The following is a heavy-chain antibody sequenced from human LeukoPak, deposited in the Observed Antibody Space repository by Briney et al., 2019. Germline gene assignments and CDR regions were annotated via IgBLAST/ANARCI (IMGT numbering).Heavy chain of an antibody. V-gene: IGHV3-11*04. CDR2: MGDSGTTI. D-gene: IGHD6-13*01. Sequence: GGSLRLSCAASKFTFSDYYMAWIRQAPGRGLEWISYMGDSGTTIYYTDSVKGRFTISMDNAKKSLYLQMNSLRAEDTAVYYCAKAHSSSWYGGHDAFDIWGQGTMVTVSS. CDR3: AKAHSSSWYGGHDAFDI. CDR1: KFTFSDYY. J-gene: IGHJ3*02.